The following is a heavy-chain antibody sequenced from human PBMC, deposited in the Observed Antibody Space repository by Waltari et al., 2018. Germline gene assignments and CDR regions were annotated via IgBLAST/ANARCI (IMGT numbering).Heavy chain of an antibody. CDR1: GGSISSGGYY. CDR3: ARVSGGFGEPY. V-gene: IGHV4-31*03. Sequence: QVQLQESGPGLVKPSQTLSLTCTVSGGSISSGGYYWSWIRQHPGQGLEWIGYIYHSGSTYYNPSLESRVTISVDRSKNQFSLKLSSVTAADTAVYYCARVSGGFGEPYWGQGTLVTVSS. J-gene: IGHJ4*02. CDR2: IYHSGST. D-gene: IGHD3-10*01.